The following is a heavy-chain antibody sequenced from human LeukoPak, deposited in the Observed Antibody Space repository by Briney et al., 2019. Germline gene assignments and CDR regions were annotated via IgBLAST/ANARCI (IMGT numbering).Heavy chain of an antibody. D-gene: IGHD3-3*01. J-gene: IGHJ5*02. CDR1: GYTFTGYY. Sequence: ASVKVSCKASGYTFTGYYMHWVRQAPGQGLEWMGWINPNSGGTNYAQKFQGRVTMTRDTSISTAYMELSRPRSDDTAVYYCARDGRSIEYYDFWSGYYIDWFDPWGQGTLVTVSS. CDR2: INPNSGGT. V-gene: IGHV1-2*02. CDR3: ARDGRSIEYYDFWSGYYIDWFDP.